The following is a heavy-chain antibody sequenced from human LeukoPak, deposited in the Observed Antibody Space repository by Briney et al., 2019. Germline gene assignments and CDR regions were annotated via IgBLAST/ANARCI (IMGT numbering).Heavy chain of an antibody. Sequence: GGSLRLSCTVSGFTVSSNSMSWVRQAPGKGLEWVSFIYSGGNTHYSDSVKGRFTISRDNSKNTLYLQMNSLRAEDTAVYYCTKDHGWSFDYWGQGTLVTVSS. J-gene: IGHJ4*02. CDR2: IYSGGNT. V-gene: IGHV3-53*05. CDR3: TKDHGWSFDY. CDR1: GFTVSSNS. D-gene: IGHD2-2*03.